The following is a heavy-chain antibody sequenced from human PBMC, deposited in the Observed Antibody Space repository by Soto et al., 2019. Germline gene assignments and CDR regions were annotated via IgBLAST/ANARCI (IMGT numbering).Heavy chain of an antibody. CDR3: ATWHLQERAYDV. V-gene: IGHV3-53*01. J-gene: IGHJ3*01. CDR1: VPTVIGKKY. D-gene: IGHD4-4*01. Sequence: GWSLRLSCAFSVPTVIGKKYVARVREAPGKGLECVSGFYDLDGTSYADSLRGRFTTSGDSSRTIVYLQMNGLRAEDTAVYYCATWHLQERAYDVWGQGTTVTVSS. CDR2: FYDLDGT.